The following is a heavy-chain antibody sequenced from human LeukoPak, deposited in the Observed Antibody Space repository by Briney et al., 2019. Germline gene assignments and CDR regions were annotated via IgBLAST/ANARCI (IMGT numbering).Heavy chain of an antibody. D-gene: IGHD2-2*01. CDR2: INPGSGGT. V-gene: IGHV1-2*02. CDR3: ARDVGEYCSSIDCHASDY. Sequence: GASVKVSCKASGGALSNFAISWVRQAPGQGLEWMGWINPGSGGTNCAQRFHGRVTMTRDTSISTVYMELSRLRSDDTAVYYCARDVGEYCSSIDCHASDYWGQGTLVTVSS. J-gene: IGHJ4*02. CDR1: GGALSNFA.